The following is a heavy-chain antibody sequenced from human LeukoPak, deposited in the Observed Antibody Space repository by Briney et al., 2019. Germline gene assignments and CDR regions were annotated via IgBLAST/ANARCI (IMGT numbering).Heavy chain of an antibody. J-gene: IGHJ4*02. V-gene: IGHV3-30-3*01. CDR1: GFTFSSYA. CDR3: AREGDYGAEVDH. Sequence: GGSLRLSCAASGFTFSSYAMHWVRQAPGKGLEWVAVISYDGSNKYYADSVKGRFTISRDNSKNTLYLQMNSLRAEDTAVYYCAREGDYGAEVDHWGQGTLVTVSS. D-gene: IGHD4-17*01. CDR2: ISYDGSNK.